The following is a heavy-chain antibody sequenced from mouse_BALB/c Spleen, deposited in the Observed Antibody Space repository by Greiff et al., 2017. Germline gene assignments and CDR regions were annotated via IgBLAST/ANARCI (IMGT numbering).Heavy chain of an antibody. D-gene: IGHD2-3*01. V-gene: IGHV1-59*01. CDR3: ARYDGYYGD. CDR2: IVPSDSET. CDR1: GYSFPSYW. Sequence: VQLVESGPHLVRPGASVKLSCKASGYSFPSYWMPWVKQRHGQGLEWIGMIVPSDSETRLNQKFKDKATLTVDKSSSTAYMQLSSPTSEDSAVYYCARYDGYYGDWGQGTTLTVSS. J-gene: IGHJ2*01.